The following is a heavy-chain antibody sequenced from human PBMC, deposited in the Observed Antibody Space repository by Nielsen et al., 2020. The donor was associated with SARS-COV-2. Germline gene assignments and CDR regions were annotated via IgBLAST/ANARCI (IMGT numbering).Heavy chain of an antibody. J-gene: IGHJ4*02. V-gene: IGHV3-30-3*01. D-gene: IGHD3-10*01. Sequence: GGSLRLSCAASGFTFSSYAMHWVRQAPGKGLEWVAVISYDGSNKYYADSVKGRFTISRDNSKNTLYLQMNSLRAEDTAVYYCARDQGKYYYGSGSYYPGYWGQGTLVTVSS. CDR3: ARDQGKYYYGSGSYYPGY. CDR1: GFTFSSYA. CDR2: ISYDGSNK.